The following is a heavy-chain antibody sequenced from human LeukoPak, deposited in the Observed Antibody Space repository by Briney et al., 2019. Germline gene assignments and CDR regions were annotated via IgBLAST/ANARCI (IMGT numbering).Heavy chain of an antibody. J-gene: IGHJ4*02. CDR3: ARQGETGGPWGY. D-gene: IGHD7-27*01. Sequence: SETLSLNCTVSGGSISSYYWSWIRQPPGKGLEWIGYIHYTGSTNYNPSLKSRVTISVDTSKNQFSLKLGSVTAADTAVYYCARQGETGGPWGYWGQGTLVTVSS. CDR2: IHYTGST. V-gene: IGHV4-59*08. CDR1: GGSISSYY.